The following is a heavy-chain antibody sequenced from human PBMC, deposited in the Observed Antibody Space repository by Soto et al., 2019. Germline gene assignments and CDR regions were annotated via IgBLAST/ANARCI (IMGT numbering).Heavy chain of an antibody. CDR2: VNPILSMS. Sequence: SVKVSCKASGDTFNFYSINWVHQAPGLGLEWMGRVNPILSMSNYAQRFQGRVTMTADKSTSTAYMELSGLRSEDTAIYYCATSYGSGYRAFDFGGHGALVTVSS. CDR3: ATSYGSGYRAFDF. CDR1: GDTFNFYS. D-gene: IGHD3-10*01. V-gene: IGHV1-69*02. J-gene: IGHJ4*01.